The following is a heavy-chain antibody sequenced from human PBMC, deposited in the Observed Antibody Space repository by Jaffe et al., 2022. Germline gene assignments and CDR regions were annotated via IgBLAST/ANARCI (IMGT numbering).Heavy chain of an antibody. D-gene: IGHD2-8*02. CDR2: ISSSSSYI. CDR3: ARDRPFRPHCTGGVCYRYFDY. J-gene: IGHJ4*02. CDR1: GFTFSSYS. V-gene: IGHV3-21*01. Sequence: EVQLVESGGGLVKPGGSLRLSCAASGFTFSSYSMNWVRQAPGKGLEWVSSISSSSSYIYYADSVKGRFTISRDNAKNSLYLQMNSLRAEDTAVYYCARDRPFRPHCTGGVCYRYFDYWGQGTLVTVSS.